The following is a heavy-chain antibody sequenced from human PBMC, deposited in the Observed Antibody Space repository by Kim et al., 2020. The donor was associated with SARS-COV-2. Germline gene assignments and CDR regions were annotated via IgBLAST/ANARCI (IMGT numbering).Heavy chain of an antibody. CDR2: IFYGGDT. V-gene: IGHV4-59*01. CDR3: ARSEGRASWHHFDY. Sequence: SETLSLTCTVSSYSFSAYYWSWIRHLPGKGLEWIGYIFYGGDTNYNPSLKSRVTISWDTSRNQFSVDLTSVTDADTAVYYCARSEGRASWHHFDYWGHG. CDR1: SYSFSAYY. J-gene: IGHJ5*01.